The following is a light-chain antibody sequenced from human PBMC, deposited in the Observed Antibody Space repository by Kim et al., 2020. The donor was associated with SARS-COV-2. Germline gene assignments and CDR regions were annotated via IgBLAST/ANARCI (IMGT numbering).Light chain of an antibody. Sequence: WSPGESATLSCRASQSVSSSSLAWYQQIPGQAPRLLIYDASSRATGIPDRFSGSGSGTDFTLTISRLEPEDFAVYYCQQYGSSPGTFGQGTKLEI. V-gene: IGKV3-20*01. CDR2: DAS. CDR3: QQYGSSPGT. J-gene: IGKJ2*01. CDR1: QSVSSSS.